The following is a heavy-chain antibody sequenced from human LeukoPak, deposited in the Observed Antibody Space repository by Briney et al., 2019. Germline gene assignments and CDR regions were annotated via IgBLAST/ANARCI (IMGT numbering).Heavy chain of an antibody. J-gene: IGHJ4*02. CDR2: INPNSGGT. Sequence: ASVKVSCKASGYTFTSYYMHWVRQAPGQGLEWMGRINPNSGGTNYAQKFQGRVTMTRDTSISTAYMELSRLRSDDTAVYYCARTYGDYVRMRLDYWGQGTLVTVSS. CDR1: GYTFTSYY. D-gene: IGHD4-17*01. V-gene: IGHV1-2*06. CDR3: ARTYGDYVRMRLDY.